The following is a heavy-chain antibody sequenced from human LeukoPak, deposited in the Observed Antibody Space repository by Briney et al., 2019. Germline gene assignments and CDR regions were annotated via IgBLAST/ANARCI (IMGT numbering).Heavy chain of an antibody. Sequence: GGSLRLSCAASGFTFSSYGMHWVRQAPGKGLEWVAVIWYDGSNKYYADSVKGRFTISRDNSKNTLYLQMNSLRAEDTAVYYCARGGGDYDEAGHYYYYGMDVWGQGTTVTVSS. J-gene: IGHJ6*02. CDR1: GFTFSSYG. D-gene: IGHD4-17*01. CDR2: IWYDGSNK. V-gene: IGHV3-33*01. CDR3: ARGGGDYDEAGHYYYYGMDV.